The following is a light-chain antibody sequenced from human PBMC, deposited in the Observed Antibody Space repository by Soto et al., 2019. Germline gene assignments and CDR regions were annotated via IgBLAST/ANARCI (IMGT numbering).Light chain of an antibody. V-gene: IGKV3-20*01. CDR3: QQYDTSPPMYT. Sequence: EIVLTQSPGTLSLSPGERATLSCRASQSVTSGYLGWYQQKPGQAPRLLIYGTSSRATGISDRFSGSGSGTDFTLTISRLEPEDFAVYYCQQYDTSPPMYTFGQWTKVEIK. CDR2: GTS. J-gene: IGKJ2*01. CDR1: QSVTSGY.